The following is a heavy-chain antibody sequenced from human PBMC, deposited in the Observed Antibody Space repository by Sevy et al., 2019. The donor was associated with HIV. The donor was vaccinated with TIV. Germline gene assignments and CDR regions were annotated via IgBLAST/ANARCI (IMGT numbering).Heavy chain of an antibody. CDR3: ATRWTPGY. CDR1: GFTFSAYG. Sequence: GGSLRLSCAASGFTFSAYGMHWVRQAPGKGLEWVAFIRYDGSNQFYADSVKGRFTISRDNSNNTLYLQMNTLRTEDXAXYYXATRWTPGYWGQGTLVTVSS. J-gene: IGHJ4*02. CDR2: IRYDGSNQ. D-gene: IGHD1-1*01. V-gene: IGHV3-30*02.